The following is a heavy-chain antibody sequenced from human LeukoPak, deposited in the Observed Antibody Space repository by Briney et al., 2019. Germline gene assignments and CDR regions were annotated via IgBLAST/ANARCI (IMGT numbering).Heavy chain of an antibody. Sequence: SETLSLTCSVSGASMNTYYWTWIRQPPGKGLEWIGCFHYSGSTKYNPSLESRATISVDTSKNQVSLKLSSVTAADTAVYYCASGSYYFDYWGQGTLVTVSS. V-gene: IGHV4-59*01. J-gene: IGHJ4*02. CDR2: FHYSGST. CDR3: ASGSYYFDY. CDR1: GASMNTYY. D-gene: IGHD1-26*01.